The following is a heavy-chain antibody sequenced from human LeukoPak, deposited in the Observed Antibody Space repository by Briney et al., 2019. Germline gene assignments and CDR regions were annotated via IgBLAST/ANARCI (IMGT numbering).Heavy chain of an antibody. CDR1: GGSISSSSYY. D-gene: IGHD5-24*01. Sequence: SETLSLTCTVSGGSISSSSYYWGWFRQPPGKGLEWIGSIYYSGSTYYNPSLKSRVTISVDTSKNQFSLKLSSVTAADTAVYYCARDPVKMATIFAPIWGQGTLVTVSS. CDR2: IYYSGST. CDR3: ARDPVKMATIFAPI. V-gene: IGHV4-39*07. J-gene: IGHJ4*02.